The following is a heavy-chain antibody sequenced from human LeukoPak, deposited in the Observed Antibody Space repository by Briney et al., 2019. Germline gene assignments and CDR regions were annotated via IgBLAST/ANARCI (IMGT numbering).Heavy chain of an antibody. J-gene: IGHJ4*02. CDR3: TGPPD. CDR2: IKSKSAGGTT. V-gene: IGHV3-15*01. Sequence: GGSLRLSCAASGLSVSDAWMSWVRQAPGKGLEWVGRIKSKSAGGTTDYVASVKGRFTIPRDDSKNTLYLQMNSLKTEDTAVYYCTGPPDWGQGTLVTVSS. CDR1: GLSVSDAW.